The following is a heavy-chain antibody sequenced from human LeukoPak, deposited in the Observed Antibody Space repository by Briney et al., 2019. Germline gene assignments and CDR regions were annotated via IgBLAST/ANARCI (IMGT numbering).Heavy chain of an antibody. V-gene: IGHV1-46*01. Sequence: GASVKVSCKASGYTFTSYYMHWVRQAPGQGLEWMGIINPSGGSTSYAQKFQGRVTMTRDMSTSTVYMELSSLRSEDMAVYYCARDRQQQPPYARLFYFDYWGQGTLVTVSS. CDR2: INPSGGST. J-gene: IGHJ4*02. D-gene: IGHD6-13*01. CDR1: GYTFTSYY. CDR3: ARDRQQQPPYARLFYFDY.